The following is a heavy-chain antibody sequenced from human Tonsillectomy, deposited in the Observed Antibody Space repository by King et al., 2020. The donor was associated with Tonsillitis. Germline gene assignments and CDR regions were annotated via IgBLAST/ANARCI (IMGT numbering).Heavy chain of an antibody. D-gene: IGHD3-16*01. CDR1: GGSMSSSSYY. CDR2: IYYSGST. V-gene: IGHV4-39*01. J-gene: IGHJ3*02. Sequence: LQLQESGPGLVKPSGTLSLTCTVSGGSMSSSSYYWGWIRQPPEKGLEWIGTIYYSGSTYYNPSLKSRVTISVDTSKNQFSLKLSSVTAADTAVYYCARQGEGGRAFDIWGQGTMVTVSS. CDR3: ARQGEGGRAFDI.